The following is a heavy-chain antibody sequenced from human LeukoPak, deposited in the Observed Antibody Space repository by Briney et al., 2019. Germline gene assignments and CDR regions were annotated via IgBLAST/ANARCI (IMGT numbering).Heavy chain of an antibody. CDR2: ISGSGDST. CDR1: GFTFRSYA. V-gene: IGHV3-23*01. J-gene: IGHJ4*02. D-gene: IGHD6-19*01. Sequence: AGGSLRLSCAASGFTFRSYAMSWVRQAPGQGLEWVSGISGSGDSTYYADSVKGRFSISRDNSKNTLWLQMNSLKDEDTAVYYCAKDPRAGSGWGSFDYWGQGTLVTVSS. CDR3: AKDPRAGSGWGSFDY.